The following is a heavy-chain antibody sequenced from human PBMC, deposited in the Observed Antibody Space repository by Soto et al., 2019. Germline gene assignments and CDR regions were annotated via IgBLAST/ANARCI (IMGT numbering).Heavy chain of an antibody. J-gene: IGHJ4*02. CDR1: GGSISSSSYY. D-gene: IGHD2-2*01. CDR2: IYYSGST. CDR3: ARHMAAAILFPFDY. V-gene: IGHV4-39*01. Sequence: SETLSLTCTVSGGSISSSSYYWGWIRQPPGKGLEWIGSIYYSGSTCYNPSLKSRVTISVDTSKNQFSLKLSSVTAADTAVYYCARHMAAAILFPFDYWGQGTLVTVSS.